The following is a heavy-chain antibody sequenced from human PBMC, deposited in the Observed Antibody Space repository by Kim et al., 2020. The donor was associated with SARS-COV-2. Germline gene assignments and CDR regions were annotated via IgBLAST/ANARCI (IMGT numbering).Heavy chain of an antibody. CDR3: ARLRGYCSGGSCYSGIDY. Sequence: SETLSLTCTVSGGSISSYYWSWIRQPPGKGLEWIGYIYYSGSTNYNPSLKSRVTISVDTSKNQFSLKLSSVTAADTAVYYCARLRGYCSGGSCYSGIDYWGQGTLVTVSS. D-gene: IGHD2-15*01. V-gene: IGHV4-59*08. J-gene: IGHJ4*02. CDR1: GGSISSYY. CDR2: IYYSGST.